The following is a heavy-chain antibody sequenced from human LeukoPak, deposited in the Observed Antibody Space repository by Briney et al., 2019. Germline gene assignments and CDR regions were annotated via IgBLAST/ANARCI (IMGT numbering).Heavy chain of an antibody. V-gene: IGHV3-23*01. CDR1: GFPFGTYG. CDR3: ARELVSLGTGYFDL. Sequence: GGSLRLSCEASGFPFGTYGMTWVRQAPGKGLEWVSGITGSSWTYYADSVRGRFTISRDNSKNTLHLQMNSLTADDTAIYYCARELVSLGTGYFDLWGRGTLVTVSS. D-gene: IGHD7-27*01. CDR2: ITGSSWT. J-gene: IGHJ2*01.